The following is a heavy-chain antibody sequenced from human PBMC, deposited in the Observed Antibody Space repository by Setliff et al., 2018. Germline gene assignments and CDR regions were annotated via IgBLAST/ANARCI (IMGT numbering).Heavy chain of an antibody. D-gene: IGHD1-7*01. CDR1: GFAFSSYT. J-gene: IGHJ4*02. Sequence: QPGGSLRLSCAASGFAFSSYTMHWVRQAPGKGLELVALISKDGSTKYYADSVKGRFTISRDNAKNSLYLQMNSLRAEDTAVYYCARDFSGTTSGYWGQGTLVTVSS. V-gene: IGHV3-30*04. CDR3: ARDFSGTTSGY. CDR2: ISKDGSTK.